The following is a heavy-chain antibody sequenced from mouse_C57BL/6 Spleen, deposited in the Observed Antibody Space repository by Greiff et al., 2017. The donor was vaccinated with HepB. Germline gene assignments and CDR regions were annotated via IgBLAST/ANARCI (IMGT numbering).Heavy chain of an antibody. CDR2: IWGVGST. V-gene: IGHV2-6*01. Sequence: VQLVESGPGLVAPSQSLSITCTVSGFSLTSYGVDWVRQSPGKGLEWLGVIWGVGSTNYNSALKSRLSISKDNSKSQVFLKMNSLQADDTAMYYCARTAQATDAMDYWGQGTSVTVSS. D-gene: IGHD3-2*02. CDR3: ARTAQATDAMDY. CDR1: GFSLTSYG. J-gene: IGHJ4*01.